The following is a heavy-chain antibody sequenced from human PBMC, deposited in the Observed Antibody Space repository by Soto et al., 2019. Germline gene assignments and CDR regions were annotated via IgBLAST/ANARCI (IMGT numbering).Heavy chain of an antibody. CDR2: IYPDDSDI. V-gene: IGHV5-51*01. Sequence: GESLKISCKASGYIFTTYWIGWVRQKPGKGLEWMGIIYPDDSDIRYSPSFQGQVTISADKSDTTAYLQWSRLKASDTAMYYCARLHNCDTSGLPEGLDYWGQGTLVTVSS. CDR3: ARLHNCDTSGLPEGLDY. J-gene: IGHJ4*02. D-gene: IGHD3-22*01. CDR1: GYIFTTYW.